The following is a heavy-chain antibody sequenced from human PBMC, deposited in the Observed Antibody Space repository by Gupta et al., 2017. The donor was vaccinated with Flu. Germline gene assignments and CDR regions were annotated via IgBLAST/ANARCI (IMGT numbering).Heavy chain of an antibody. CDR3: AGGPTYCSGGSCYLGTHSGFYYYGMDV. Sequence: QVQLQQWGAGLLKPSETLSLTCAVYGGSFSGYYWSWIRQPPGKGLEWIGEINHSGSTNYNPSLKSRVTISVDTSKNQFSLKLSSVTAADTAVYYCAGGPTYCSGGSCYLGTHSGFYYYGMDVWGQGTTVTVSS. CDR1: GGSFSGYY. J-gene: IGHJ6*02. CDR2: INHSGST. D-gene: IGHD2-15*01. V-gene: IGHV4-34*01.